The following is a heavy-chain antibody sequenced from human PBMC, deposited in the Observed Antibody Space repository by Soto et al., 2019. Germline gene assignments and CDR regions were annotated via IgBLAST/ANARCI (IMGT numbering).Heavy chain of an antibody. Sequence: PSETLSLTCTVSGGSISSGGYYWSWIRQPPGKGLEWIGYIYYSGSTNYNPSLKSRVTISVDTSKNQFSLKLSSVTAADTAVYYCARGSHDYGDYVTYYYYGMDVWGQGTTVTVSS. CDR1: GGSISSGGYY. J-gene: IGHJ6*02. V-gene: IGHV4-61*08. D-gene: IGHD4-17*01. CDR2: IYYSGST. CDR3: ARGSHDYGDYVTYYYYGMDV.